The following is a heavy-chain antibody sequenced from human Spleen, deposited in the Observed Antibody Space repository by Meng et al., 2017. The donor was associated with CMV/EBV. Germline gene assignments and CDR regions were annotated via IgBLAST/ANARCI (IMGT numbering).Heavy chain of an antibody. Sequence: VSGTSISTSNWWSWVRQPQGKGLEWIGEVYHSGYTNYNPSLKSRVSMSVDRSKNQFSLKLYSVTAADTAVYYCARVTEYGGNCFDSWGQGTLVTVSS. CDR1: GTSISTSNW. D-gene: IGHD6-6*01. J-gene: IGHJ4*02. CDR3: ARVTEYGGNCFDS. CDR2: VYHSGYT. V-gene: IGHV4-4*02.